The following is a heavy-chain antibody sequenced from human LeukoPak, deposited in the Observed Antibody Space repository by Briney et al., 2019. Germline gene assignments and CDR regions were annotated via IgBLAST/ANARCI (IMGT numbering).Heavy chain of an antibody. CDR1: GLTFSSYA. Sequence: GGSLRLSCAASGLTFSSYAMSWVRQAPGKGLEWVSAISGSGGSTYYADSVKGRFTISRDNSKNTLYLQMNSLRAEDTAVYYCAKDLLSLSYYGSGSYHDYWGQGTLVTVSS. V-gene: IGHV3-23*01. D-gene: IGHD3-10*01. J-gene: IGHJ4*02. CDR2: ISGSGGST. CDR3: AKDLLSLSYYGSGSYHDY.